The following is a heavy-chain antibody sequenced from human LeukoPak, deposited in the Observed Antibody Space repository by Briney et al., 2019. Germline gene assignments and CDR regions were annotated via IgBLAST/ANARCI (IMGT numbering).Heavy chain of an antibody. CDR2: IYPSDSDT. Sequence: PXXGLEWLGNIYPSDSDTRYSPYFEGQVTISADKSINTAYLQWSGLKASDTAMYYCARTSSGDFDYWGQGTLATVSS. CDR3: ARTSSGDFDY. V-gene: IGHV5-51*01. D-gene: IGHD7-27*01. J-gene: IGHJ4*02.